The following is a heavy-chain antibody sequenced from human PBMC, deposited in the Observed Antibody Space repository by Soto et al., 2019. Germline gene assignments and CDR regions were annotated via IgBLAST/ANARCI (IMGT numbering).Heavy chain of an antibody. CDR3: ARVRSRMPYYYDSSGADY. Sequence: QVQLQESGPGLVKPSQTLSLTCIVSGCSISSSSYYWSWIRQHPGKGLEWIGYIYYSGSTYYNPSLKSRVTISVDTSKNQFSLKLSSVTAADTAVYYCARVRSRMPYYYDSSGADYWGQGTLVTVSS. CDR1: GCSISSSSYY. V-gene: IGHV4-31*03. CDR2: IYYSGST. D-gene: IGHD3-22*01. J-gene: IGHJ4*02.